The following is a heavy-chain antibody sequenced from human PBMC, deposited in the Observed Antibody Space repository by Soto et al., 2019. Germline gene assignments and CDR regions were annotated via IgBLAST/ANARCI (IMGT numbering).Heavy chain of an antibody. Sequence: ASVKVSCKASGYTFTGYYMHWVRQAPGQGLEWMGWINPNSGGANYAQTFQGWVTMTRDTSISTAYMELSRLRSDDTAVYYCARDLPIYGSGSYYIPAPQYYFDYWGQGTLVTVSS. CDR2: INPNSGGA. CDR3: ARDLPIYGSGSYYIPAPQYYFDY. CDR1: GYTFTGYY. V-gene: IGHV1-2*04. J-gene: IGHJ4*02. D-gene: IGHD3-10*01.